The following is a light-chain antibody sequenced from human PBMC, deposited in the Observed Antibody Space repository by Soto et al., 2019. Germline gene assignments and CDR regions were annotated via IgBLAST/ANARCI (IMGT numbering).Light chain of an antibody. CDR3: SSYAGSNEV. CDR1: SSDVGGYNY. J-gene: IGLJ2*01. V-gene: IGLV2-8*01. CDR2: EVS. Sequence: QSVLTQPPSAPGSPGQSVTISCTGTSSDVGGYNYVSWYQQHPGKAPKLMIYEVSKRPSGVPDRFSGSKSGNTASLTVSGLPAEDEADYYSSSYAGSNEVFGGGTKLTVL.